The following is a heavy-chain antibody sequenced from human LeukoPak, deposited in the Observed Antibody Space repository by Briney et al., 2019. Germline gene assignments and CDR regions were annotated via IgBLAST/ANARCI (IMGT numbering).Heavy chain of an antibody. V-gene: IGHV3-7*01. CDR1: GFTFSSYW. D-gene: IGHD2-21*02. CDR3: ARDPAEVVVTAEFDY. J-gene: IGHJ4*02. CDR2: IKQDGSEK. Sequence: PGGSVRLSCTASGFTFSSYWMSWVRQAPGKGLEWVANIKQDGSEKYYVDSVKGRFTISRDNAKNSLYLQMNSLRAEDTAVYYCARDPAEVVVTAEFDYWGQGTLVTVPS.